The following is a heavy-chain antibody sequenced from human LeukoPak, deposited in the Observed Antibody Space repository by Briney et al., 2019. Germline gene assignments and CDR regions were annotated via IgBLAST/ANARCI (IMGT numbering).Heavy chain of an antibody. CDR1: GGSVSDFH. Sequence: SETLSFTCAVYGGSVSDFHWSWLPQAPGQGLEGFVDLNHSASTNSHPSLKSRVTISVDTSKTQFSLKLSSVTAADTAVYYCARGGNVYYGSGSYYNWFDPWGQGTLVTVSS. D-gene: IGHD3-10*01. V-gene: IGHV4-34*01. CDR2: LNHSAST. J-gene: IGHJ5*02. CDR3: ARGGNVYYGSGSYYNWFDP.